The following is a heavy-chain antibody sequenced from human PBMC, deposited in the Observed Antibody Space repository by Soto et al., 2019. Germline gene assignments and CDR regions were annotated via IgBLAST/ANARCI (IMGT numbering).Heavy chain of an antibody. V-gene: IGHV3-21*01. CDR1: GFTFSSYS. CDR2: ISSSSSYI. D-gene: IGHD1-20*01. J-gene: IGHJ4*02. CDR3: ARDYRGYKRY. Sequence: EVQLVESGGGLVKPGGSLRLSCAASGFTFSSYSMNWVRQAPGKGLERVSSISSSSSYIYYADSVKGRFTSSIDNAKNSLYLQMNSLRAEDTAVYYCARDYRGYKRYWGQGPLVTVAS.